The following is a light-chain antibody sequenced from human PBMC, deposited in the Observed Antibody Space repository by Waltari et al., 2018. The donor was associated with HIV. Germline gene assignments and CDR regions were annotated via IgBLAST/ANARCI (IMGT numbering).Light chain of an antibody. CDR1: SSNIVSYY. Sequence: QSVLTQPPSASGTPGQRVTISCSGSSSNIVSYYVSWYRQLPRSSPKLLIYRNNHRPSGVPDRFSGSKSGTSASLAISGLRSEDEADYYCAAWDGSLSGVVFGGGTKLTVL. CDR2: RNN. CDR3: AAWDGSLSGVV. J-gene: IGLJ2*01. V-gene: IGLV1-47*01.